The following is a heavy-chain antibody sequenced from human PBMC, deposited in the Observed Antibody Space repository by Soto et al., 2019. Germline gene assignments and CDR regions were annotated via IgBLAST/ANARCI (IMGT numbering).Heavy chain of an antibody. D-gene: IGHD2-2*01. CDR1: GGAFSSYA. Sequence: SVNVSCKASGGAFSSYAISWVRQAPGQGLEWMGGIIPIFGTANYAQKFQGGVTITADESTSTAYMELSSLRSEDTAVYYCERSKGPVAINDAFDLWGQGTPVIVSS. V-gene: IGHV1-69*13. J-gene: IGHJ3*01. CDR3: ERSKGPVAINDAFDL. CDR2: IIPIFGTA.